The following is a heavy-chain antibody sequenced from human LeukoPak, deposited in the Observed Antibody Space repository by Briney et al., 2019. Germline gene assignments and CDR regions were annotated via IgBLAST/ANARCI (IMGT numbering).Heavy chain of an antibody. J-gene: IGHJ4*02. Sequence: PGRSLRLSCAASGFTFSSYAMHWVRQAPGKGLEWVAVISYDGSNKYYADSVKGRFTISRDNSKNSLYLQMNSLRAEDTAVYYCARGWKDYWGQGTLVTVSS. D-gene: IGHD1-1*01. CDR1: GFTFSSYA. CDR3: ARGWKDY. CDR2: ISYDGSNK. V-gene: IGHV3-30*04.